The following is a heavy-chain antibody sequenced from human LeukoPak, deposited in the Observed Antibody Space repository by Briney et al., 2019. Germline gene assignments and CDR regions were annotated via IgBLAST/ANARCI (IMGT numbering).Heavy chain of an antibody. J-gene: IGHJ6*02. CDR1: VGSFRGYY. D-gene: IGHD3-3*01. CDR3: DREGDKAQTYYVFWSGYYHYYCYGMDV. Sequence: SETLSLTCADYVGSFRGYYWSWIRQPPGKGLEWSGEINHSGSTNYNPSPKSRATTPADTTKTRLSRKLSSVTAADTAVYYCDREGDKAQTYYVFWSGYYHYYCYGMDVWAQGTRVSVSS. V-gene: IGHV4-34*01. CDR2: INHSGST.